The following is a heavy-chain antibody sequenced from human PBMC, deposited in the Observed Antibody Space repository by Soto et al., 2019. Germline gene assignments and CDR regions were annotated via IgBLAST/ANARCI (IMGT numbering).Heavy chain of an antibody. CDR1: GFTVSSNY. Sequence: GGSLRLSCAASGFTVSSNYMSWVRQAPGKGLEWVSVIYSGGSTYYADSVKGRFTISRDNSKNTLYLQMNSLRAEDTAVYYCTRGGLSSIFDYWGQGTLVTVSS. D-gene: IGHD6-13*01. J-gene: IGHJ4*02. CDR2: IYSGGST. V-gene: IGHV3-66*01. CDR3: TRGGLSSIFDY.